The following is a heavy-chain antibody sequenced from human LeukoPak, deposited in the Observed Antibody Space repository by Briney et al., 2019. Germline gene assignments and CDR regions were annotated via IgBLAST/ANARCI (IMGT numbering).Heavy chain of an antibody. CDR1: GFTFSSYG. J-gene: IGHJ6*02. CDR3: ARDLTEVVPAAIKTYYYYGMDV. Sequence: GGSLRLSCAASGFTFSSYGMHWVRQAPGKGLEWVAAISYDGSNKYYADSVKGRFSITRDNSKNTLYLQMNSLRAEDTAVYYCARDLTEVVPAAIKTYYYYGMDVWGQGTTVTVSS. CDR2: ISYDGSNK. D-gene: IGHD2-2*01. V-gene: IGHV3-30*03.